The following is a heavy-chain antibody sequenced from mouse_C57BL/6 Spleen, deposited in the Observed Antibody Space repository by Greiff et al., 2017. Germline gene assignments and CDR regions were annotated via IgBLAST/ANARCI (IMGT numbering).Heavy chain of an antibody. V-gene: IGHV3-6*01. CDR1: GYSITSGYY. CDR3: ARDDYGSFDY. J-gene: IGHJ2*01. Sequence: EVKLMESGPGLVKPSQSLSLTCSVTGYSITSGYYWNWIRQFPGNKLEWMGYISYDGSNNYNPSLKNRISITRDTSKNQFFLKLNSVTTEDTATYYCARDDYGSFDYWGQGTTLTVSS. CDR2: ISYDGSN. D-gene: IGHD1-1*01.